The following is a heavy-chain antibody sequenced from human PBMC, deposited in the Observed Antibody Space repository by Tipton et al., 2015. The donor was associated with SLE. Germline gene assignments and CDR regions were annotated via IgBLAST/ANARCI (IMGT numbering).Heavy chain of an antibody. J-gene: IGHJ3*02. Sequence: SLRLSCAASGFTFRIYAMGWVRQAPGKGLEWVSTIGGIDSGTFYSDSVKGRFTISRDNSKNTLYLQMNSLRAEDTALYYCAKVTDTAMIYDAFDIWGQGTMVTVSS. CDR1: GFTFRIYA. D-gene: IGHD5-18*01. CDR3: AKVTDTAMIYDAFDI. CDR2: IGGIDSGT. V-gene: IGHV3-23*01.